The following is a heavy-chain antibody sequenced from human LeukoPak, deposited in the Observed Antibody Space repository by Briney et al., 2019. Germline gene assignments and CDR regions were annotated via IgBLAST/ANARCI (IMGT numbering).Heavy chain of an antibody. Sequence: GGSLRLSCAASGFTFSSYAMSWVGQAPGKRLEWVSAISGSGGSTYYADSVKGRFTISRDNSKNTLYLQMNSLRAEDTAVYYCAKDDSSGDFDYWGQGTLVTVSS. CDR1: GFTFSSYA. D-gene: IGHD6-19*01. CDR3: AKDDSSGDFDY. CDR2: ISGSGGST. V-gene: IGHV3-23*01. J-gene: IGHJ4*02.